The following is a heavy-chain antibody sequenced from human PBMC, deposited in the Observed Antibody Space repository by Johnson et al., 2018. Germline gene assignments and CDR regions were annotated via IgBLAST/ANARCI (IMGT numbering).Heavy chain of an antibody. CDR2: ISYDGNNK. CDR1: GFTFSSYG. Sequence: QVQLVESGGGVVQPGRSXRLSCAASGFTFSSYGMPWVRQVPGKGLEWVAVISYDGNNKYYADSVKGRFTISRDNTKNTLFVQMNRLTAEDTAVYYCAREAYTSGRTGVFDVWGQGTMVTVSS. D-gene: IGHD1-1*01. V-gene: IGHV3-30*03. CDR3: AREAYTSGRTGVFDV. J-gene: IGHJ3*01.